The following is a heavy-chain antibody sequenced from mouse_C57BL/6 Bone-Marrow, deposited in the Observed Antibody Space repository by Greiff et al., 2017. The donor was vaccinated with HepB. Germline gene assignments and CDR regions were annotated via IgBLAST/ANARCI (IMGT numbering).Heavy chain of an antibody. CDR2: IDPEDGET. D-gene: IGHD4-1*01. Sequence: EVKLMESGAELVKPGASVKLSCTASGFNIKAYYMHWVKQRTEQGLEWIGRIDPEDGETKYAPKFQGKATITADTSSNTAYLQLSSLTSEDTAVYDCARNPNWDVGDAMDYWGQGTSVTVSS. J-gene: IGHJ4*01. V-gene: IGHV14-2*01. CDR3: ARNPNWDVGDAMDY. CDR1: GFNIKAYY.